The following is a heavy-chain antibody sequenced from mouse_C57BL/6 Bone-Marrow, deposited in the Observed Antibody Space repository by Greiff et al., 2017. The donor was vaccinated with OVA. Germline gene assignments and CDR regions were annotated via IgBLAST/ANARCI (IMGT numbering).Heavy chain of an antibody. J-gene: IGHJ1*03. Sequence: QVQLQQSRAELARPGASVKLSCKASGYTFTSYGISWVKQRTGRGLEWIGEIYPRSGNTYYNEKFKGKATLTADKSSSTAYMELRSLTSADSAVYFCARRNYYGSYWYFDVWGTGTTVTVSS. CDR1: GYTFTSYG. V-gene: IGHV1-81*01. CDR3: ARRNYYGSYWYFDV. CDR2: IYPRSGNT. D-gene: IGHD1-1*01.